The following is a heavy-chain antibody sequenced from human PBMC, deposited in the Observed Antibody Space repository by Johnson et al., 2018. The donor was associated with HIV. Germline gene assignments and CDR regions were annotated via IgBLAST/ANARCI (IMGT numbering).Heavy chain of an antibody. D-gene: IGHD6-19*01. CDR3: ARERTYSSGYAFDI. CDR1: GFIFSSYA. J-gene: IGHJ3*02. V-gene: IGHV3-30-3*01. CDR2: ISYDRSNT. Sequence: QVQLVESGGGVVQPGRYLRLSCAASGFIFSSYAMHWVRQAPGKGLEWVAVISYDRSNTYYADSVKGRFTISRDNSKSTLYLQMNSLRAEDTAVYYCARERTYSSGYAFDIWGQGTMVTVSS.